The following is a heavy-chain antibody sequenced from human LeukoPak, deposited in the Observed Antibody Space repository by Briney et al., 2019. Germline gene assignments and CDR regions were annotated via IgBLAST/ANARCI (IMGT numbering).Heavy chain of an antibody. Sequence: GESLKISCKGSGYSFTSYWIGWVRQMPGKGLEWMGIIYPGDSDTRYSPSFQGQVTISADKSISTAYLQWSSLKASDTAMYYCARQGTYYYDSSGYCYGDYWGQGTLVTVSS. CDR3: ARQGTYYYDSSGYCYGDY. J-gene: IGHJ4*02. CDR2: IYPGDSDT. V-gene: IGHV5-51*01. CDR1: GYSFTSYW. D-gene: IGHD3-22*01.